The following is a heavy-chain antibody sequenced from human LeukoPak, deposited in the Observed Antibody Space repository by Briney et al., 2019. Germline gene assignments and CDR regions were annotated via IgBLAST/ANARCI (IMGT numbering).Heavy chain of an antibody. J-gene: IGHJ1*01. D-gene: IGHD3-16*01. CDR3: VRHRGSYFIAESFQN. Sequence: SVKVSRKASGHTFTSYGISWVRQAPGQGLEWMGGIIPIFDRVNYVQKFQGRVTITTDEATSTAYMELSSLRSDDTAVYYCVRHRGSYFIAESFQNWGQGTLVTVSS. CDR1: GHTFTSYG. CDR2: IIPIFDRV. V-gene: IGHV1-69*05.